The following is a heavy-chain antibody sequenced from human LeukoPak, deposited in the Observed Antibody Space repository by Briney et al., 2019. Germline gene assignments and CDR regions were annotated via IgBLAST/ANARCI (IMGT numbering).Heavy chain of an antibody. Sequence: PSETLSLTCTVSGGSISGYYWSWIRQPAGKGLEWIGRISTSGSTHYSPSLKSRVTMSVDTSRNQFSLNLSSVAAADTAVYYCARVPGLGATGPFDYWGQGTLVTVSS. V-gene: IGHV4-4*07. D-gene: IGHD1-14*01. CDR1: GGSISGYY. CDR2: ISTSGST. CDR3: ARVPGLGATGPFDY. J-gene: IGHJ4*02.